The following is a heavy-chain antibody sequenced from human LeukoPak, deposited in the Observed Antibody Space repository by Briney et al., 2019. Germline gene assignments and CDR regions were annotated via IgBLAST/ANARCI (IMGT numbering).Heavy chain of an antibody. CDR3: AKDLPAAYFDY. J-gene: IGHJ4*02. V-gene: IGHV3-21*01. CDR1: GFTFSSYT. CDR2: ISSSSGYI. Sequence: PGGSLRLSCAASGFTFSSYTMSWVRQTPGKGLEWASSISSSSGYIYYADSVKGRFTISRDNARNSLYLQMKSLRVEDTAVYHCAKDLPAAYFDYWGQGTLVTVSS. D-gene: IGHD2-2*01.